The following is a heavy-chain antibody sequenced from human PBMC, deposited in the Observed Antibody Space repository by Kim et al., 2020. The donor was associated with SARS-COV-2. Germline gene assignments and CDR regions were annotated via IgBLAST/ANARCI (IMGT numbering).Heavy chain of an antibody. J-gene: IGHJ4*01. CDR3: ARDIPAESSGWTPAFDY. CDR1: GFTFSRYW. CDR2: IKEDGSEK. D-gene: IGHD6-19*01. Sequence: GGSLRLSCAASGFTFSRYWMTWVRQAPGRGLEWVANIKEDGSEKNHVDSVKGRFTISRDNAKNSLHLQMNILRAEDTAIYYCARDIPAESSGWTPAFDY. V-gene: IGHV3-7*01.